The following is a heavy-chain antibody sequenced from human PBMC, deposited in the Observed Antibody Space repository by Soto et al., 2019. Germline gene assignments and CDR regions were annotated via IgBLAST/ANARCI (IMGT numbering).Heavy chain of an antibody. J-gene: IGHJ4*02. Sequence: QVQLQESGPGLVKPSETLSLTCTVSGGSIGSYHWSWIRQPPGKGLEWIGYIHYSGITNYNPSLKSRVTISVETSKNQFSLKLSSVTAADTAVYYCARHSGVSGTLSYYFDHWGQGTLVTVSS. D-gene: IGHD1-26*01. V-gene: IGHV4-59*08. CDR1: GGSIGSYH. CDR3: ARHSGVSGTLSYYFDH. CDR2: IHYSGIT.